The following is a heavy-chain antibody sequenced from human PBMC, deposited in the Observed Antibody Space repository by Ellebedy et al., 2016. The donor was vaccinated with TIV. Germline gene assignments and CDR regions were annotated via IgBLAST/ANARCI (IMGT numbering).Heavy chain of an antibody. CDR3: VRARPYCGGDCYSFGN. V-gene: IGHV3-74*01. CDR2: MNRDGSDI. CDR1: GFIFRAYA. Sequence: GESLKISXAASGFIFRAYAMSWVRQAPGKGLVWVSRMNRDGSDIRYADSVKGRFTISRDNAKNTLYLQMNSLRAEDTAVYYCVRARPYCGGDCYSFGNWGQGSLVTVSS. J-gene: IGHJ4*02. D-gene: IGHD2-21*02.